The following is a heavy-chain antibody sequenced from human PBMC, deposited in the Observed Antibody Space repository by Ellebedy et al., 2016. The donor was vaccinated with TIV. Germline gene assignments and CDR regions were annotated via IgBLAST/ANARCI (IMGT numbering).Heavy chain of an antibody. CDR2: IKQDGSEK. J-gene: IGHJ4*02. CDR1: GFSFSSYW. V-gene: IGHV3-7*01. CDR3: ARDLEAAAGTSRCFDY. Sequence: GESLKISCGASGFSFSSYWMTWVRQAPGKGLEWVANIKQDGSEKYYVDSVKGRFTISRDNAKNSLYLQMNSLRAEDTAVFYCARDLEAAAGTSRCFDYWGQGTLVTVSS. D-gene: IGHD6-13*01.